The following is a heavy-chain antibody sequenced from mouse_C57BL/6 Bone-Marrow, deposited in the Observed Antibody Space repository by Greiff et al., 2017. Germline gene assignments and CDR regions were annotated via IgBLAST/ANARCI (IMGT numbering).Heavy chain of an antibody. J-gene: IGHJ3*01. CDR2: IHPNSGST. V-gene: IGHV1-64*01. D-gene: IGHD1-1*01. CDR1: GYTFTSYW. CDR3: EREDYYGSSPWFAY. Sequence: QVQLQQPGAELVKPGASVKLSCKASGYTFTSYWMHWVKQRPGQGLEWIGMIHPNSGSTNYNEKFKSKATLTVDKSSSTAYMQLSSLTSEDSAVYYCEREDYYGSSPWFAYWGQGTLVTVSA.